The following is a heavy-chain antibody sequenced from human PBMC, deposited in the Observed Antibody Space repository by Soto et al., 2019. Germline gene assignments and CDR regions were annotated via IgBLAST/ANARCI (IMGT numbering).Heavy chain of an antibody. J-gene: IGHJ4*02. V-gene: IGHV4-31*03. CDR3: ARGSDYVYFFDN. CDR1: GGSVSSGGYY. Sequence: QVQLQESGPGLVKPSQTLSLTCTVSGGSVSSGGYYWSWIRQPPGKGLEWIGYISYSGNTFYNPSLKSRVTISIDTSKNQFSLKVRSVTAADTALFYCARGSDYVYFFDNWGQGTLVTVSS. CDR2: ISYSGNT. D-gene: IGHD1-26*01.